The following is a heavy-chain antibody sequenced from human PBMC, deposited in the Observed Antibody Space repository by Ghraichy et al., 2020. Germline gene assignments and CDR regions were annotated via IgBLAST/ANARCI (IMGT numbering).Heavy chain of an antibody. CDR2: IKEDGSEK. Sequence: GGSLRLSCVASGFTFRKYWMSWVRQAPGKGLEWVAHIKEDGSEKHYVDSVKGRFTISRDNAKNSVFLQMNSLRAEDTAVYYCARDYRDDGMGYWGQGTLVTVSS. V-gene: IGHV3-7*03. CDR1: GFTFRKYW. D-gene: IGHD1-1*01. J-gene: IGHJ4*02. CDR3: ARDYRDDGMGY.